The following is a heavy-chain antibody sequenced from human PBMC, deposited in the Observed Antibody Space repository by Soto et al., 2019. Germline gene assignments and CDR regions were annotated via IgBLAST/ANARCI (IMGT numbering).Heavy chain of an antibody. Sequence: SETLSLTCAVSGGSISSGGYSWSWIRQPPGKGLEWIGYIYHSGSTYYNPSLKSQVTISVDTSKNQFSLKLSSVTAADTAVYLCARGAVVTATPFDYWGQGTLVTV. CDR3: ARGAVVTATPFDY. J-gene: IGHJ4*02. CDR2: IYHSGST. CDR1: GGSISSGGYS. V-gene: IGHV4-30-2*01. D-gene: IGHD2-21*02.